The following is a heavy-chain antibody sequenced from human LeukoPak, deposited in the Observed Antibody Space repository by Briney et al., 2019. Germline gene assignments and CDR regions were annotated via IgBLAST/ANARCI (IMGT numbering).Heavy chain of an antibody. D-gene: IGHD3-22*01. J-gene: IGHJ6*02. CDR2: ISAYNGIT. CDR3: ARQHYDSSGYYYDYYYYGMDV. Sequence: GASVKVSCKASGYTFTSYGISWVRQAPGQGLEWMGWISAYNGITNYAQKLQDRVTMTTDTSTSTAYMELRSLRSDDTAVYYCARQHYDSSGYYYDYYYYGMDVWGQGTTVTVSS. V-gene: IGHV1-18*01. CDR1: GYTFTSYG.